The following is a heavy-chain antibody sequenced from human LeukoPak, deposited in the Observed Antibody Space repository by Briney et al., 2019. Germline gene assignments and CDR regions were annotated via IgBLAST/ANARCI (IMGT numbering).Heavy chain of an antibody. CDR2: INWNGGST. J-gene: IGHJ4*02. Sequence: GGSLRLSCAASGFTFGDYGMNWVRQTPGKGLEWVSGINWNGGSTGYADSVKGRFTISRDNSKNTLYLQMNSLRAEDTAVYYCAKDPITIFGYLWGQGTLVTVSS. D-gene: IGHD3-3*01. V-gene: IGHV3-20*04. CDR1: GFTFGDYG. CDR3: AKDPITIFGYL.